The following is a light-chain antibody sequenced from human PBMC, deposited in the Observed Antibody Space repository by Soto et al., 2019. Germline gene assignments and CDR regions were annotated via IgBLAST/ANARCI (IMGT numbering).Light chain of an antibody. CDR3: QQYGRSPAYT. Sequence: EIVLTQSPGTLSLSPGERATLSCRASQSVSSSYLAWYQQKPGQAPRLLIYGASSRATGIPDRFSGSGSGTDFTLTISRLEREEFAVYYCQQYGRSPAYTFGQGTKRDIK. CDR1: QSVSSSY. V-gene: IGKV3-20*01. CDR2: GAS. J-gene: IGKJ2*01.